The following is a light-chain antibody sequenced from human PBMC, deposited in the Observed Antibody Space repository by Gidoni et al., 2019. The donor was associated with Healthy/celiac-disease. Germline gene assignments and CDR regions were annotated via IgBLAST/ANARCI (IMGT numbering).Light chain of an antibody. J-gene: IGKJ1*01. CDR2: LGS. CDR3: MQARQTPQT. Sequence: DIVMTPSPLSLPVTPGEPASISFRSSQSLLHSNGYNYLDWYLQKPGQSPQLLIYLGSNRASGVPDRFSGSGSGTDFTLKISRVEAEDVGVYYCMQARQTPQTFGQGTKVEIK. V-gene: IGKV2-28*01. CDR1: QSLLHSNGYNY.